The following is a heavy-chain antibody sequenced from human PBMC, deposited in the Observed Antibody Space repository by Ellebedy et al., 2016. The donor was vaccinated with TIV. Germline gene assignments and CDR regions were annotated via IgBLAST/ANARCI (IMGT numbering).Heavy chain of an antibody. V-gene: IGHV1-3*04. Sequence: ASVKVSCXASGHTFTAHGIHWVRQAPGQRLEWMGWFNTGNGNTKYSQTFQGRVTITRDTSATTAYMELSSLMSEDTAVYYCATREWQDPMDVWGQGTTVTVSS. D-gene: IGHD3-3*01. CDR3: ATREWQDPMDV. CDR2: FNTGNGNT. CDR1: GHTFTAHG. J-gene: IGHJ6*02.